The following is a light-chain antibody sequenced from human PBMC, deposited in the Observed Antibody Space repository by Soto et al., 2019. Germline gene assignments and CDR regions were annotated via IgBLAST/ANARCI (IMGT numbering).Light chain of an antibody. CDR3: QQYNDWHMP. CDR2: GAF. V-gene: IGKV3-15*01. CDR1: QSVSSN. Sequence: EIVMTQSPVTLSVSPGERATLSCRASQSVSSNLAWDQQKPDQSPSLLIYGAFTRATGIPARFSGTGSLTELTLTISSMQSDDVVLYYRQQYNDWHMPFGKGTKV. J-gene: IGKJ1*01.